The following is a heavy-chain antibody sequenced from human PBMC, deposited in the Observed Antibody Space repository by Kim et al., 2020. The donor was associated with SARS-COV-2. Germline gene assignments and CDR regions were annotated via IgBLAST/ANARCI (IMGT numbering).Heavy chain of an antibody. D-gene: IGHD4-17*01. J-gene: IGHJ6*02. CDR3: ARDPTTVTTMGYGMDV. Sequence: SVKGRFTISRDNAKNTLYLQMNSLRAEDTAVYYCARDPTTVTTMGYGMDVWGQGTTVTVSS. V-gene: IGHV3-74*01.